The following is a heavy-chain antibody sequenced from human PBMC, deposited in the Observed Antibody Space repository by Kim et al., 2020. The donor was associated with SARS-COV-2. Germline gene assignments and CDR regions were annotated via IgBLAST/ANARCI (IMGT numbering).Heavy chain of an antibody. CDR1: GFSFRNYW. CDR2: INHAGRDT. V-gene: IGHV3-74*01. D-gene: IGHD3-10*01. Sequence: GGSLRLSCAASGFSFRNYWMHWVRQTPGKGLVWVSHINHAGRDTSYSDSVKGRFTISRDNAKSNVYLQMNSLRADDTAVYYCARGGAGGLDICGQGTMVTVST. CDR3: ARGGAGGLDI. J-gene: IGHJ3*02.